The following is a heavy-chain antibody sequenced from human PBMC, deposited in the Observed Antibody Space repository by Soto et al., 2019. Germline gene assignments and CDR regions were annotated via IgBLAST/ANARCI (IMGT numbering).Heavy chain of an antibody. D-gene: IGHD2-21*01. CDR3: AKRRAYCGGDCSDDAFDI. V-gene: IGHV3-30*18. Sequence: LSLTCAASGFTFSSYGMHWVRQAPGKGLEWVAVISYDGSNKYYADSVKGRFTISRDNSKNTLYLQMNSLRAEDTAVYYCAKRRAYCGGDCSDDAFDIWGQGTMVTVSS. J-gene: IGHJ3*02. CDR2: ISYDGSNK. CDR1: GFTFSSYG.